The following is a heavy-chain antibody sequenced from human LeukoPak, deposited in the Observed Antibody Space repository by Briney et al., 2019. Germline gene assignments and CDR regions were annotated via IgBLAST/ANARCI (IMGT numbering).Heavy chain of an antibody. CDR1: GYTFTGYY. Sequence: ASVKVSCXASGYTFTGYYMRWVRQALGQGLEWMAWINPNSGGTNYAQKFQGRVTMTRDTSISTAYMELSRLRSDDTAVYYCARDYGSGWDGDYWGQGTLVTVSS. J-gene: IGHJ4*02. V-gene: IGHV1-2*02. CDR2: INPNSGGT. CDR3: ARDYGSGWDGDY. D-gene: IGHD6-19*01.